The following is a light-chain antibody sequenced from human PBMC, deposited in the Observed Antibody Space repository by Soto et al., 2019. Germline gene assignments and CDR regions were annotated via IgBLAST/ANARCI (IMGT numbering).Light chain of an antibody. CDR3: QQYSASPRT. Sequence: EIVLTQSPATLSLSPGERATLSCRASQSVSSYLAWYQQKPGQAPRLLIYDASNRATGIPARFSASGAGTDFTLTISRLEPEDSAVYYCQQYSASPRTFGPGTKVDIK. J-gene: IGKJ3*01. CDR2: DAS. V-gene: IGKV3-11*01. CDR1: QSVSSY.